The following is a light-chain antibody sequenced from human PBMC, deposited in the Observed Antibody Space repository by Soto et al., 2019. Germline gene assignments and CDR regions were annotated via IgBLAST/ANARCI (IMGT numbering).Light chain of an antibody. CDR1: QSISSY. J-gene: IGKJ5*01. CDR3: QQYENLPT. CDR2: DAS. Sequence: QMTHSAASLCASARYRVTITCRASQSISSYLNWYQQKPGKAPKLLIYDASNLEAGVPSRFRGSGSGTDFTFTISRLQPEDIATYYCQQYENLPTFGQGTRLEIK. V-gene: IGKV1-33*01.